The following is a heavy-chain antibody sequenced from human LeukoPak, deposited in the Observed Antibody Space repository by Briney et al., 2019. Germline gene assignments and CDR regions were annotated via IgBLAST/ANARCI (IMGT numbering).Heavy chain of an antibody. V-gene: IGHV1-69*04. CDR3: AREGLLWFGELSPFDY. D-gene: IGHD3-10*01. J-gene: IGHJ4*02. Sequence: SVKVSCKASGGTFSSYTISWVRQAPGQGLEWIGRTIPILGIANYAQKFQGRVTITADKSTSTAYMELSSLRSEDTAVYYCAREGLLWFGELSPFDYWGQGTLVTVSS. CDR2: TIPILGIA. CDR1: GGTFSSYT.